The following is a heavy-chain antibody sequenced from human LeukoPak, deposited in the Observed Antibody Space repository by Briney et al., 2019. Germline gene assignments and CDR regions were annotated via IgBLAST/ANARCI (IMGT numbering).Heavy chain of an antibody. V-gene: IGHV3-23*01. J-gene: IGHJ4*02. D-gene: IGHD6-25*01. CDR2: ISGSGGST. CDR3: ASGLELDY. CDR1: GFTFSSYA. Sequence: PGGSLRLSCAASGFTFSSYAMSWVRQVPGKGPEWVSGISGSGGSTYYADSVRGRFTISRDNSKNTLYLQMNSLRAEDTAMYYCASGLELDYWGQGTLVTVSS.